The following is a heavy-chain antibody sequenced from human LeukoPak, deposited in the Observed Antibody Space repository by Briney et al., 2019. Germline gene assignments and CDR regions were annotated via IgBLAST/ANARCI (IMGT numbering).Heavy chain of an antibody. Sequence: PGGSLRPSCAATGFTFSSYWMSWVRQAPGKGLEWVANIKQDGSEKYYVDSVKGRFTISRDNAKNSLYLQMNSLRAEDTAVYYCARDLPYSSSWFYYYYGMDVWGQGTTVTVSS. CDR3: ARDLPYSSSWFYYYYGMDV. CDR1: GFTFSSYW. CDR2: IKQDGSEK. D-gene: IGHD6-13*01. J-gene: IGHJ6*02. V-gene: IGHV3-7*01.